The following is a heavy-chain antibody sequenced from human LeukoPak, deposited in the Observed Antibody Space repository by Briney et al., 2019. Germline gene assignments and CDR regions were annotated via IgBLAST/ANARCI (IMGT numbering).Heavy chain of an antibody. Sequence: PGGSLRLSCAASGFTVSSNYMSWVRQAPGKGLEWVSVIYSGGSTYYADSVKGRFTISRDNSKNTLYLQMNSLRAEDTAVYYCARDRWSSSSSEGAFDIWGQGTMVTVSS. V-gene: IGHV3-66*01. CDR2: IYSGGST. CDR3: ARDRWSSSSSEGAFDI. CDR1: GFTVSSNY. D-gene: IGHD6-6*01. J-gene: IGHJ3*02.